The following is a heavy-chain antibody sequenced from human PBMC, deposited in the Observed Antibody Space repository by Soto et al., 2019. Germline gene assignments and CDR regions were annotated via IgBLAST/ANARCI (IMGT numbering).Heavy chain of an antibody. V-gene: IGHV1-2*02. CDR3: ARQQDRGIMAAGFDY. J-gene: IGHJ4*02. Sequence: SLKVSCKASVYTFTAYYFHWVRQAPGQGLEWMGWVNPLTGDTTYAQKFEGRVTMTRDTSISTAYMELSRLRSDDTAIYYCARQQDRGIMAAGFDYWGQGTPVTASS. CDR2: VNPLTGDT. CDR1: VYTFTAYY. D-gene: IGHD1-26*01.